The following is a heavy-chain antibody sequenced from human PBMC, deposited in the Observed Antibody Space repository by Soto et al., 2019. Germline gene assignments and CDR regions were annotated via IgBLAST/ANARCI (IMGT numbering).Heavy chain of an antibody. J-gene: IGHJ3*02. Sequence: ASVKVSCKASGYTFTSYDINWVRQATGQGRGCMGWMNTDSGNRGYAQKCQGRVTMTRNASISTAYMELSSLRSEDTAVYYCARGLFYCGDTDAFDIWGQGTMVTVSS. D-gene: IGHD2-21*02. CDR2: MNTDSGNR. CDR3: ARGLFYCGDTDAFDI. CDR1: GYTFTSYD. V-gene: IGHV1-8*01.